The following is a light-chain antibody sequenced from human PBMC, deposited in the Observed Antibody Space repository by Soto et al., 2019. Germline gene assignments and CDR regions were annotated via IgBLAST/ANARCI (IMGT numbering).Light chain of an antibody. CDR2: AAS. CDR3: LLDYNYPRGP. CDR1: QGIRKD. J-gene: IGKJ4*01. Sequence: AIQMTQSPSSLSASVGDRVNITCRASQGIRKDLGLYQQKPGPAPKLLIYAASSLQSGVPSRFSGSGSGTDFNLTISSLQPEDFATYYGLLDYNYPRGPFGGVTKVVIK. V-gene: IGKV1-6*01.